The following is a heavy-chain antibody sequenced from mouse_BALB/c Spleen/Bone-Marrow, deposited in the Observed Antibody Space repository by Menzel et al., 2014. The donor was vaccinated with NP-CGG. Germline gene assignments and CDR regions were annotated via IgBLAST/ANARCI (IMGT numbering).Heavy chain of an antibody. CDR3: ARDALYRYDGGYAMDY. CDR1: GFTFRDYY. D-gene: IGHD2-14*01. CDR2: ISDGGSYT. Sequence: EVQLVESGGGLVKPGGSLKLSCAASGFTFRDYYMYWVRQTPEKRLEWVATISDGGSYTYYPDSVKGRFTISRDNAKNNLYLQMSSLKSEDTAMYYCARDALYRYDGGYAMDYWGQGTSVTVSS. V-gene: IGHV5-4*02. J-gene: IGHJ4*01.